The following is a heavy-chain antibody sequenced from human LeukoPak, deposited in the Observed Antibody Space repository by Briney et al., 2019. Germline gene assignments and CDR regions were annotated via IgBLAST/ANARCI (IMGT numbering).Heavy chain of an antibody. CDR1: GFTFSSYG. J-gene: IGHJ4*02. CDR2: IRYEGSNK. D-gene: IGHD2-2*01. Sequence: PGGSLRLSCAASGFTFSSYGMHWVRQAPGKGLEWVAFIRYEGSNKYYADSVKGRFTISRDNSKNTLYLQMNSLRAEDTAVYYCAKDLNTWVPAVKDRWCFDYWGQGTLVTVSS. CDR3: AKDLNTWVPAVKDRWCFDY. V-gene: IGHV3-30*02.